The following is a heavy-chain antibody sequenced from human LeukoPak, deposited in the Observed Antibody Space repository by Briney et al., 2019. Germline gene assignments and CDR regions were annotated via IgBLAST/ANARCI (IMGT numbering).Heavy chain of an antibody. Sequence: PSETLSLTCTVSSGSSSSYYWSWIRQPPGKGLEWIGHVLYSETSRYNPSLESRVSITVDTSKNHFSLRLSSVTAADTAVYYCAGGNPSGRPGIGFDYWGQGALVTVSS. J-gene: IGHJ4*02. CDR1: SGSSSSYY. D-gene: IGHD1-26*01. CDR3: AGGNPSGRPGIGFDY. CDR2: VLYSETS. V-gene: IGHV4-59*01.